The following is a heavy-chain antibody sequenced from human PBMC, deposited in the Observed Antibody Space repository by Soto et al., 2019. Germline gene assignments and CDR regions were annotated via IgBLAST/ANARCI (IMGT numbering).Heavy chain of an antibody. V-gene: IGHV1-18*01. Sequence: GASVKVSCKASGYTFTSYGISWVRQAPGQGLEWMGWISAYNGNTNYAQKLQGRVTMTTDTSTSTAYMELRSLRSDDTAVYYCARELGTSPYYDFWSGYYRTYYFDYWGQGTLVTVSS. J-gene: IGHJ4*02. CDR2: ISAYNGNT. D-gene: IGHD3-3*01. CDR1: GYTFTSYG. CDR3: ARELGTSPYYDFWSGYYRTYYFDY.